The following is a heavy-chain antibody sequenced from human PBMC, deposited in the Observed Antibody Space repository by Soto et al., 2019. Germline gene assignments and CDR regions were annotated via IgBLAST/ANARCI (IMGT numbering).Heavy chain of an antibody. CDR3: TRSSSTVTTLDY. D-gene: IGHD2-2*01. V-gene: IGHV4-30-2*01. CDR2: IYHSGST. J-gene: IGHJ4*02. CDR1: GGSISSGGYS. Sequence: QLQLQESGSGLVKPSQTLSLTCAVSGGSISSGGYSWSWIRQPPGKGLEWVGYIYHSGSTYYNPSLKSRVTISIDRSKNQFSLKLSSVTAADTAVYYCTRSSSTVTTLDYWGQGTLATVSS.